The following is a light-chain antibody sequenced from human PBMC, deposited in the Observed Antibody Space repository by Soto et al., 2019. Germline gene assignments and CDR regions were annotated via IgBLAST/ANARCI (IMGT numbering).Light chain of an antibody. Sequence: EIVLTQSPGTLSLSPGEIATLSCRAMQSVSSNYLAWYQQKPGQDPKVLIYRASISATGIPDRFTGSGSGTDFTLTISRLEPEDFAVYYFKQYGSXPLTCGGGTKV. J-gene: IGKJ4*01. CDR2: RAS. CDR1: QSVSSNY. CDR3: KQYGSXPLT. V-gene: IGKV3-20*01.